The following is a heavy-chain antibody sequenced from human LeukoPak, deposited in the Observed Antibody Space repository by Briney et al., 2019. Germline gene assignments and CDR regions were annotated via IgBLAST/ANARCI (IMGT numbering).Heavy chain of an antibody. V-gene: IGHV3-53*01. D-gene: IGHD2-8*02. J-gene: IGHJ4*02. Sequence: GGSLRLSCAASGFSVSIKYMNWVRQAPGKGLEWVSILYSSGTTYYANSVKGRFTISRDNSENKLFLQMNSLRAEDTAIYYCATYRQVLLPFESWGQGTLVTVSS. CDR2: LYSSGTT. CDR3: ATYRQVLLPFES. CDR1: GFSVSIKY.